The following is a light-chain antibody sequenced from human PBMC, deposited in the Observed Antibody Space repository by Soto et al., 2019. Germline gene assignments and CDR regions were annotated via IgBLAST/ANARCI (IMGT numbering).Light chain of an antibody. V-gene: IGLV2-11*01. CDR3: CSYAGSYYV. CDR2: DVS. CDR1: SSDVGGYNY. J-gene: IGLJ1*01. Sequence: QSALTQPRSVSGSPGQSVTISCTGTSSDVGGYNYVSWYQQHPGKAPKLMIYDVSKRPSGVPDRSSGSKSGNTASLTISGLQADDEADYCCCSYAGSYYVFGSGTKVTVL.